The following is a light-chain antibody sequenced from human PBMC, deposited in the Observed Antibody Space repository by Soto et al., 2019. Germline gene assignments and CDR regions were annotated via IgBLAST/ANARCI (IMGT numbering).Light chain of an antibody. V-gene: IGKV1-5*01. CDR3: QQYNSYSRT. Sequence: DIQMTQSPSTLSASVGARVPITCRASQSISSWLAWYQQKPGKAPKLLIYDASSLESGAPSRFSGSRSGTEFTLTISSLQPDDFATYYCQQYNSYSRTFGQGTKVDIK. CDR1: QSISSW. J-gene: IGKJ1*01. CDR2: DAS.